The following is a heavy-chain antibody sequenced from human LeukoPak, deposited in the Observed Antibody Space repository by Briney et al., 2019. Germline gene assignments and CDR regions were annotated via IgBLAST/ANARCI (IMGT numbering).Heavy chain of an antibody. CDR1: GYTFTSYG. Sequence: ASVKVSCKASGYTFTSYGISWVRQAPGQGLEWMGWISAYNGNTNYAQKLQGRATMTTNTSTSTAYMELRSLRSDDTAVYYCARPSHVRSLDFDTWGQGTLVTVSS. D-gene: IGHD3-10*01. CDR3: ARPSHVRSLDFDT. V-gene: IGHV1-18*01. CDR2: ISAYNGNT. J-gene: IGHJ5*02.